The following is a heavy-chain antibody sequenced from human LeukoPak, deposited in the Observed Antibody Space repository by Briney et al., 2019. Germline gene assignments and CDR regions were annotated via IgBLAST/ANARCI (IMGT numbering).Heavy chain of an antibody. CDR3: ARDVGYSSGWYSLPYYYYGMDV. J-gene: IGHJ6*02. CDR1: GYTFTSYY. CDR2: INPSGGST. V-gene: IGHV1-46*01. D-gene: IGHD6-19*01. Sequence: ASVKVSCKASGYTFTSYYMHWVRQAPGQGLEWMGIINPSGGSTSYAQKFQGRGTMTRDTSTSTVYMELSSLRSEDTAVYYCARDVGYSSGWYSLPYYYYGMDVWGQGTTVTVSS.